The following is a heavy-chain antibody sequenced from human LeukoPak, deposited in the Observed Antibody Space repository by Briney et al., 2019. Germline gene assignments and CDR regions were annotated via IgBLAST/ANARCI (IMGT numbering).Heavy chain of an antibody. V-gene: IGHV4-34*01. Sequence: PSETLSLTCAVYGGSFSDYYWSWIRQPPGKGLEWIGEINHSGSTNYNPSLKSRVTISVDTSKNQFSLKLSSVTAADTAVYYCARGRITMVRGVTRGNWFDPWGQGTLVTVSS. D-gene: IGHD3-10*01. CDR2: INHSGST. J-gene: IGHJ5*02. CDR1: GGSFSDYY. CDR3: ARGRITMVRGVTRGNWFDP.